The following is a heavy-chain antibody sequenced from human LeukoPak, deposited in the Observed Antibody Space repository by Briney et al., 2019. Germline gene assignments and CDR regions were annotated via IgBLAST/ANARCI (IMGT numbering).Heavy chain of an antibody. CDR3: ARVYSELGATTGWFDP. J-gene: IGHJ5*02. V-gene: IGHV4-39*07. CDR2: IYYSSST. D-gene: IGHD1-26*01. Sequence: SETLSLTCTVSGCSISSSSYYWDWIRQAPGKGLEWNGSIYYSSSTYYNPALNTMATISADTTTNQVFLKLRSVNAADTAVYYCARVYSELGATTGWFDPWGQRTLVTVSS. CDR1: GCSISSSSYY.